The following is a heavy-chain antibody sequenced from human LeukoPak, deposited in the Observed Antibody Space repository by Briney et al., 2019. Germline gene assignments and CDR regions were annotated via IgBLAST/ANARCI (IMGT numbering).Heavy chain of an antibody. CDR3: ARHFSGAAAPLPFEY. CDR2: IYSSGHT. D-gene: IGHD6-13*01. V-gene: IGHV4-59*08. Sequence: PSPTLSLTCTVAGGSISTYYWGWIRQPPRKGPEWIGYIYSSGHTNYIPSLKSRVTISVDTSKNQFSLNLRSVTAADTAVYYCARHFSGAAAPLPFEYWGQGTLVTVSS. J-gene: IGHJ4*02. CDR1: GGSISTYY.